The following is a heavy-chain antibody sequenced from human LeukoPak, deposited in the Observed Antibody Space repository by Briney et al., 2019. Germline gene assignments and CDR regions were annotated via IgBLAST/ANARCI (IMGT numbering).Heavy chain of an antibody. D-gene: IGHD2-2*01. Sequence: GESRQISCQGSGYRFTSYWIGWVRQMPGKGPEWMGIIYPGDSDTRYSPSFQGQVTISADKSISTAYLQWSSLKASDTAMYYCARHTYCSSTSCYPDYWGQGTLVTVSS. CDR2: IYPGDSDT. J-gene: IGHJ4*02. V-gene: IGHV5-51*01. CDR3: ARHTYCSSTSCYPDY. CDR1: GYRFTSYW.